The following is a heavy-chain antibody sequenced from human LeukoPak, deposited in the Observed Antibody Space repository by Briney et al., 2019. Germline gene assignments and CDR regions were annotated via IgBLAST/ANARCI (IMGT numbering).Heavy chain of an antibody. CDR2: IYYSGST. CDR1: GGSFSGYY. D-gene: IGHD2-21*02. V-gene: IGHV4-34*01. Sequence: SETLSLTCAVYGGSFSGYYWSWIRQPPGKGLEWIGSIYYSGSTYYNPSLKSRVTISVDTSKNQFSLKLSSVTAADTAAYYCARVLRRAYCGGDCQSGLDYWGQGTLVTVSS. J-gene: IGHJ4*02. CDR3: ARVLRRAYCGGDCQSGLDY.